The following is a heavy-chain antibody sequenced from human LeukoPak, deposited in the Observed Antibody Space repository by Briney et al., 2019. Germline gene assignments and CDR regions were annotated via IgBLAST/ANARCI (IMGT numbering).Heavy chain of an antibody. V-gene: IGHV1-69*05. D-gene: IGHD4-17*01. Sequence: SVKVSCKASGGTFGSYAISWVRQAPGQGLEWMGRIIPIFGTANYAQKFQGRVTITTDESTSTAYMELSSLRSEDTAVYYCARGINYGHAFDIWGQGTMVTVSS. CDR2: IIPIFGTA. J-gene: IGHJ3*02. CDR1: GGTFGSYA. CDR3: ARGINYGHAFDI.